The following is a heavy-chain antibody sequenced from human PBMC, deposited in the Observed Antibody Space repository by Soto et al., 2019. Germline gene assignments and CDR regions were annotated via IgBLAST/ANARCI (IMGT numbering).Heavy chain of an antibody. J-gene: IGHJ4*02. CDR3: ARDRGAVTGQYFDY. V-gene: IGHV3-11*05. CDR2: ISSSGTSA. CDR1: GFTFSAYY. Sequence: QVQLEESGGGLVKPGGSLRLSCAASGFTFSAYYMSWIRQAPGKGLEYISYISSSGTSANYADSVKGRFTISGDNAKNSLYLQMNSLRAEETAVYYCARDRGAVTGQYFDYWGQGALVTVSS. D-gene: IGHD6-19*01.